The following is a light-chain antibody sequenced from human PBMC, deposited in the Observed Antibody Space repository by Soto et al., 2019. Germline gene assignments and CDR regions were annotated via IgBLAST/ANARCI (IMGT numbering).Light chain of an antibody. V-gene: IGKV1-33*01. CDR3: QQYDYLPYT. Sequence: DIQMTQSPSSLSASVGDRVTITCQASQDVSNSLNWYQHNPGKASKLLIFDASTLETGVPSRFSGGGSGTAFTLTISRLQPEDLGTYYCQQYDYLPYTFGQGTKVEIK. CDR2: DAS. CDR1: QDVSNS. J-gene: IGKJ2*01.